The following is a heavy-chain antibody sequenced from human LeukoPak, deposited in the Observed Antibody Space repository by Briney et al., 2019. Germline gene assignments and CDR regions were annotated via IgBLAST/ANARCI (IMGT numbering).Heavy chain of an antibody. D-gene: IGHD3-22*01. Sequence: SVKVSCKASGGTFSSYAISWVRQAPGQGLEWMGGIIPIFGTANYAQKFQGRVTITADESTSSAYMELSSLRSEDTAVYYCAKTYYDSSGSLDYWGQGTLVTVSS. CDR3: AKTYYDSSGSLDY. CDR1: GGTFSSYA. CDR2: IIPIFGTA. V-gene: IGHV1-69*13. J-gene: IGHJ4*02.